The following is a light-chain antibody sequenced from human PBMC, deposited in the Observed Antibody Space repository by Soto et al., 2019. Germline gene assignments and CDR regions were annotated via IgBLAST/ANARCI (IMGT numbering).Light chain of an antibody. CDR2: GAS. CDR3: QQYGRSPPVK. Sequence: EIVLTQSPGTLSLSPGERATLSCRASQTDSSSYLAWYQQKPGQAPRLLIYGASTRAAGIPDRFSGSGSGTDFTHTISRLEPEDFAVYYCQQYGRSPPVKFGQGTKVEIK. J-gene: IGKJ1*01. V-gene: IGKV3-20*01. CDR1: QTDSSSY.